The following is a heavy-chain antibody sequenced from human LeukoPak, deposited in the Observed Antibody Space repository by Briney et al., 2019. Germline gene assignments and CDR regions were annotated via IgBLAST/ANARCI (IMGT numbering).Heavy chain of an antibody. J-gene: IGHJ5*02. Sequence: PGGSLRLSCAASGFTFSSYGMSWVRQAPGKGLEWVSAISGSGGSTYYADSVKGRFTISRDNSKNTLYLQMNSLRVEDTAVYYCARDRGGWPRFDPWGQGTLVTVSS. CDR3: ARDRGGWPRFDP. V-gene: IGHV3-23*01. CDR1: GFTFSSYG. CDR2: ISGSGGST. D-gene: IGHD6-19*01.